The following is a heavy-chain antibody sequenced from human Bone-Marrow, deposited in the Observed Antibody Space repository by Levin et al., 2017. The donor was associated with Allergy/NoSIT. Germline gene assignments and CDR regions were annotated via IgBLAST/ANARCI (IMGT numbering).Heavy chain of an antibody. CDR2: INSDGSDT. V-gene: IGHV3-74*01. J-gene: IGHJ4*02. CDR1: GFTFASHW. D-gene: IGHD1-1*01. Sequence: GASVKVSCAASGFTFASHWMHWVRQAPGKGLVWVSRINSDGSDTSCADSVKGRFTISRDNAENTLYLQMNSLRAEDTAVYFCALEDLGFANFDYWGQGALVTVSS. CDR3: ALEDLGFANFDY.